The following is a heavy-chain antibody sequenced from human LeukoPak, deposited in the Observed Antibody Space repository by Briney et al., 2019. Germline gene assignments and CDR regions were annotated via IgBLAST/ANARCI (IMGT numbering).Heavy chain of an antibody. V-gene: IGHV4-61*01. J-gene: IGHJ5*02. D-gene: IGHD3-10*01. CDR1: GGSVSGGSNY. CDR3: ARDLTTITLVRGAVNWFDP. Sequence: SETLSLTCTVSGGSVSGGSNYWSWIRQPPGKGLEWIGYIYYSGSTNYNPSLKSRVTISVDTSKNQFSLRLSSVTAADTAVYYCARDLTTITLVRGAVNWFDPWGQGTLVTVSS. CDR2: IYYSGST.